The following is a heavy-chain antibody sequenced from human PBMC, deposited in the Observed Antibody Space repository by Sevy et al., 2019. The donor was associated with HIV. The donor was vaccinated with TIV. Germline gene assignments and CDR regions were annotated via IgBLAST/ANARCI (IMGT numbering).Heavy chain of an antibody. CDR1: GYTFTRYG. V-gene: IGHV1-18*01. J-gene: IGHJ6*02. CDR3: ARDRNNYDSSGYPKGIDV. CDR2: SSAYNGTT. D-gene: IGHD3-22*01. Sequence: ASVKVSCKASGYTFTRYGISWVRQAPGQGLEWMGWSSAYNGTTNYAQKLQGRVTMTTDTYTSTAYMELRRLRSDDTAVYYCARDRNNYDSSGYPKGIDVWGHGTTVTVSS.